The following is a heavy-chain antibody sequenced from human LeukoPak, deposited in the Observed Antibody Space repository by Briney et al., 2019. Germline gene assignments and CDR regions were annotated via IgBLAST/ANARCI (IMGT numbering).Heavy chain of an antibody. CDR3: ERHGREISSLSGPVYTH. J-gene: IGHJ4*02. D-gene: IGHD2-2*01. Sequence: KPSETLSLTCTVPGGSVSSSSYYWGWIRQPPGKGLEWIASMYYSGSTYYNASLKSRVTMSVDSSKNQFSLKLTSVTAADTAVYYCERHGREISSLSGPVYTHWGQGTLVTVSS. CDR1: GGSVSSSSYY. V-gene: IGHV4-39*01. CDR2: MYYSGST.